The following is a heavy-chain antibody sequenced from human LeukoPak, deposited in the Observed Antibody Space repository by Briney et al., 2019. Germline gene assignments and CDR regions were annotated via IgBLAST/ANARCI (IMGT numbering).Heavy chain of an antibody. CDR1: GGSISSSSYY. V-gene: IGHV4-61*05. D-gene: IGHD6-13*01. CDR3: ARGGSSWSALFDY. Sequence: SETLSLTCTVSGGSISSSSYYWGWIRQPPGKGLEWIGYIYYSGSTNYNPSLKSRVTISVDTSKNQFSLKLSSVTTADTAMYYCARGGSSWSALFDYWGQGTLVTVSS. J-gene: IGHJ4*02. CDR2: IYYSGST.